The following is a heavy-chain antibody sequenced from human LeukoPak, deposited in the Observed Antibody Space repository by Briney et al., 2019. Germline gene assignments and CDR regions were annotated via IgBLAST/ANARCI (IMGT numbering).Heavy chain of an antibody. V-gene: IGHV4-59*01. CDR2: IYYSGST. J-gene: IGHJ4*02. Sequence: SETLSLTCTVSGGSISSYYWSWIRQPPGKGLEWIGYIYYSGSTNYNPSLKSRVTISVDTSKNQFSLKLSSVTAADTAVYYCARGIGSLIDFGYWGQGTLVTVSS. CDR3: ARGIGSLIDFGY. D-gene: IGHD3-16*01. CDR1: GGSISSYY.